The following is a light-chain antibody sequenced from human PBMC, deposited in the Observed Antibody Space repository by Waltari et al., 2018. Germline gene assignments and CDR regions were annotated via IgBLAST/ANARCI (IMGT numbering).Light chain of an antibody. J-gene: IGKJ2*01. CDR1: QSVSSN. CDR3: QQYNNWPPTYT. CDR2: GAS. Sequence: EIVMTQSSATLSVSPGERATLSCRASQSVSSNLAWYQQKPGQAPRLLIYGASIRATGIPARFSGSGSGTEFTLTISILQSEDFAVYYCQQYNNWPPTYTFGQGTKLEIK. V-gene: IGKV3D-15*03.